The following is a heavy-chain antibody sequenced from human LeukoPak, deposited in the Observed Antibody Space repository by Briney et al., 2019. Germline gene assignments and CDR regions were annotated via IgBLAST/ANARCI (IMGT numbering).Heavy chain of an antibody. D-gene: IGHD1-14*01. CDR2: IYYSGAT. CDR1: GGSISSGGYY. CDR3: ARLDYNFGTN. Sequence: PSETLSLTCTVSGGSISSGGYYWSWIRQHPGKGLEWIGYIYYSGATYYNPSLKSRVTISIDTSKNQFSLRLSSVTAADTALYYCARLDYNFGTNWGQGALVTVSP. J-gene: IGHJ4*02. V-gene: IGHV4-31*03.